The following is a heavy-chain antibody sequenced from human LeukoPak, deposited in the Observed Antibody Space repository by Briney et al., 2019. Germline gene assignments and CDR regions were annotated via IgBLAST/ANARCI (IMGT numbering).Heavy chain of an antibody. Sequence: GGSLRLSCAASGFTFSSYAMHWVRQAPGKGLEGVAVISYDGINKYYADSWKGRFTIYRDNSKNTLYLQMNSLGAEDTAVSYCARDEFIWGIAAAGTRVFDYWGQGTLVTVSS. V-gene: IGHV3-30*04. D-gene: IGHD6-13*01. J-gene: IGHJ4*02. CDR2: ISYDGINK. CDR1: GFTFSSYA. CDR3: ARDEFIWGIAAAGTRVFDY.